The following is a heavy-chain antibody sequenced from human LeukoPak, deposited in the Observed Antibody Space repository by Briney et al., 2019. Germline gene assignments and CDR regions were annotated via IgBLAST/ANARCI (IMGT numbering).Heavy chain of an antibody. Sequence: SETLSLTCTVSGGSISSYYWSRIRQPAGKGLEWIGRIYTSGSTNYNPSLKSRVTMSVDTSKNQFSLKLSSVTAADTAVYYCARGTRVHDYGDLYYYGMDVWGQGTTVTVSS. D-gene: IGHD4-17*01. V-gene: IGHV4-4*07. CDR1: GGSISSYY. CDR3: ARGTRVHDYGDLYYYGMDV. CDR2: IYTSGST. J-gene: IGHJ6*02.